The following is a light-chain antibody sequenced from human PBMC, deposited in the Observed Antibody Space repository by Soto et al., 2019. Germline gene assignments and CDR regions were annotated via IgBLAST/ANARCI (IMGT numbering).Light chain of an antibody. V-gene: IGKV3-20*01. Sequence: EIVLTQSPGTLSLSPGERATLSCRASQSVSSSYLVWYQQKPGQAPRLLLYGASSRATGIPDRFSGRGSGTDFTLTISRLEPEDCAVYYCQHYGSSPRFGQGTKVEIK. J-gene: IGKJ1*01. CDR1: QSVSSSY. CDR3: QHYGSSPR. CDR2: GAS.